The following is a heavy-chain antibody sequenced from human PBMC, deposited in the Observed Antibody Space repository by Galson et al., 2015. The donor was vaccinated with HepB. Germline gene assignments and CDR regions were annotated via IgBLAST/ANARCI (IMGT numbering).Heavy chain of an antibody. D-gene: IGHD5-18*01. CDR2: INPSGGST. CDR1: GYTFTSYY. V-gene: IGHV1-46*01. J-gene: IGHJ5*02. CDR3: ARDRGYSYGTPYNWFDP. Sequence: SVKVSCKASGYTFTSYYMHWVRQAPGQGLEWMGIINPSGGSTSYAQKFQGRVTMTRDTSTSTVYMELSSLRSEDTAVYYCARDRGYSYGTPYNWFDPWGQGTLVTVSS.